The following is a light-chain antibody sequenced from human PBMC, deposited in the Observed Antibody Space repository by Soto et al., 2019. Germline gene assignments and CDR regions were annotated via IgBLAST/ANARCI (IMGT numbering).Light chain of an antibody. J-gene: IGKJ4*01. V-gene: IGKV3-11*01. CDR1: QSVSSY. Sequence: EIVLTQSPATLSLSPGERATLSCRASQSVSSYLAWYQQKPGQAPRLLIYDASNRATGIPARFSGSGSGTDFTLTISSLEPADVAVDYCQQRSNWPPLTFGGGTKVEIK. CDR3: QQRSNWPPLT. CDR2: DAS.